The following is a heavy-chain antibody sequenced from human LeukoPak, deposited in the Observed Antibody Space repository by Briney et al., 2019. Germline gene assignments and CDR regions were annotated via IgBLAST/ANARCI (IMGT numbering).Heavy chain of an antibody. CDR3: ARDGDPTEYYYDSSGYYAFDI. Sequence: GASVKVSCKASGGTFSSYAISWVRQAPGQGLEWMGGIIPIFGTANYAQKFQGRVTITADKSTSTAYMELSSLRSEDTAVYYCARDGDPTEYYYDSSGYYAFDIWGQGTVVTVSS. V-gene: IGHV1-69*06. D-gene: IGHD3-22*01. CDR2: IIPIFGTA. J-gene: IGHJ3*02. CDR1: GGTFSSYA.